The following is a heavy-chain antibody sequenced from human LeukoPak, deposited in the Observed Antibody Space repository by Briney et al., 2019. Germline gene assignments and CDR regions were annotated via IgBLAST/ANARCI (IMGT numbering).Heavy chain of an antibody. CDR1: GGSISSNSYY. CDR2: IYYSGST. CDR3: ARGSSSSSLIDY. J-gene: IGHJ4*02. Sequence: SETLSLTCTASGGSISSNSYYWGWIRLPPGKGLEWIGHIYYSGSTYYNPSLKSRVTISVDTSKNQFSLKLSSVTAADTAVYYCARGSSSSSLIDYWGQGTLVTVSS. V-gene: IGHV4-39*01. D-gene: IGHD6-13*01.